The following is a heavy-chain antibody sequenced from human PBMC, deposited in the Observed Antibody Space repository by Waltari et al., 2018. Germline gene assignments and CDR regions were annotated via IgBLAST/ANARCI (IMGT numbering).Heavy chain of an antibody. D-gene: IGHD3-22*01. J-gene: IGHJ6*02. CDR2: INHSGST. Sequence: QWGAGLLKPSETLSLTCAVYGGSFSGYYWSWIRQPPGKGLEWMGEINHSGSTNYNPSLKSRVTISVDTSKNQFSLKLSSVTAADTAVYYCARGQTYYYDSSGYSAPYYYYGMDVWGQGTTVTVSS. CDR3: ARGQTYYYDSSGYSAPYYYYGMDV. CDR1: GGSFSGYY. V-gene: IGHV4-34*01.